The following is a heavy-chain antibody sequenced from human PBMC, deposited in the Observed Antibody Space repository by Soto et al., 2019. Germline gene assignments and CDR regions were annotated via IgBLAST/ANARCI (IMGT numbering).Heavy chain of an antibody. CDR2: IYPGDSDT. J-gene: IGHJ3*02. D-gene: IGHD2-2*01. Sequence: GESLKISCTGSGYSFTSYWIGWVRQMPGKGLEWMGIIYPGDSDTRYSPSFQGQVTISADTSISTAYLQWSSLKASDTAMYYCARHPLGYCISTSCPSDAFDIWGQGTMVNVS. V-gene: IGHV5-51*01. CDR3: ARHPLGYCISTSCPSDAFDI. CDR1: GYSFTSYW.